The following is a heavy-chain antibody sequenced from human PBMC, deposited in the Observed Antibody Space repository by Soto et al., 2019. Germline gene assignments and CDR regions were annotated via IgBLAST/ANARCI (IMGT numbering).Heavy chain of an antibody. D-gene: IGHD2-2*01. CDR3: ARGRSRVVPAAIVYY. V-gene: IGHV4-34*01. J-gene: IGHJ4*02. Sequence: QVQLQQWGAGLLKPSETLSLTCAVYGGSFSGDYWSWIRQPPGKGLEWIGEGNHSGSTNYNPSLKSRVTISVDTSKNQFSLKLSSVTAADTAVYYCARGRSRVVPAAIVYYWGQGTLVTVS. CDR1: GGSFSGDY. CDR2: GNHSGST.